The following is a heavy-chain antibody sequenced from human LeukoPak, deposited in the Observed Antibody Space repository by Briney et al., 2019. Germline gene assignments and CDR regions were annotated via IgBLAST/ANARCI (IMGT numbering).Heavy chain of an antibody. CDR1: GGSISSGGYY. CDR2: IYYSGST. V-gene: IGHV4-31*03. CDR3: ARGDFIMITFGGVIVDPPDI. J-gene: IGHJ3*02. Sequence: SETLSLTCTVSGGSISSGGYYWSWIRQHPGKGLEWIGYIYYSGSTYYNPSLKSRVTISVDTSKNQFSLKLSSVTAADTAVYYCARGDFIMITFGGVIVDPPDIWGQGTMATVSS. D-gene: IGHD3-16*02.